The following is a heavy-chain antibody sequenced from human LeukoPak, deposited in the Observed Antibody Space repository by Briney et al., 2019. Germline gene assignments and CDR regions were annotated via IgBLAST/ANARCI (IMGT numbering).Heavy chain of an antibody. J-gene: IGHJ4*02. D-gene: IGHD3-22*01. CDR1: GLTFSSYA. CDR3: ARDLGDSSGYFAFDY. Sequence: PGGTLRLSCVASGLTFSSYAIHWVRQAPGKGLEWVGVISYDGSNKYYAYSVKGRFTISRDNSKNTLYLQMNSLRAEDTAVYYCARDLGDSSGYFAFDYWGQGTLVTVSS. V-gene: IGHV3-30*04. CDR2: ISYDGSNK.